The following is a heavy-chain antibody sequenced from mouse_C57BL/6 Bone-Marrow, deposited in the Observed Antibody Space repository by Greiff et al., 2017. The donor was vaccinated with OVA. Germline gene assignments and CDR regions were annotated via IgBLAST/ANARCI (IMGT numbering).Heavy chain of an antibody. CDR1: GYTFTSYW. V-gene: IGHV1-52*01. CDR2: IDPSDSET. CDR3: ARSLITTVDLVGYFDV. Sequence: QVQLQQPGAELVRPGSSVKLSCKASGYTFTSYWMHWVKQRPIQGLEWIGNIDPSDSETHYNQKFKDKATLTVDKSSSTAYMQLSSLTSEDSAGYYCARSLITTVDLVGYFDVWGTGTTVTVSS. J-gene: IGHJ1*03. D-gene: IGHD1-1*01.